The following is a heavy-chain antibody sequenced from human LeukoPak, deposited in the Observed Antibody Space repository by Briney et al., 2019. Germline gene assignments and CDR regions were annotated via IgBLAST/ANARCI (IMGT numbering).Heavy chain of an antibody. J-gene: IGHJ4*02. V-gene: IGHV3-23*01. CDR3: ARVGRLQYGDYVAFDY. CDR1: GFTFSSYA. Sequence: GGSLRLSCAASGFTFSSYAMSWVRQAPGKGLEWVSALSGSGGSTYYADSVKGRFTISRDNSKNTLYLQMNSLRAEDTAVYYCARVGRLQYGDYVAFDYWGQGALVTVSS. D-gene: IGHD4-17*01. CDR2: LSGSGGST.